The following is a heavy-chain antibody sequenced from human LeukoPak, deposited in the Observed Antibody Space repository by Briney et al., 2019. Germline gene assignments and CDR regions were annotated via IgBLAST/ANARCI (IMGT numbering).Heavy chain of an antibody. Sequence: GGSLRLSCAASGFTFSSYEMNWVRQAPGKGLEWVSYISSSGSTIYYADSVKSRFTISRDNAKNSLYLQMNSLRAEDTAVYYCARDKDGGFDPWGQGTLVTVSS. CDR1: GFTFSSYE. V-gene: IGHV3-48*03. D-gene: IGHD5-24*01. J-gene: IGHJ5*02. CDR3: ARDKDGGFDP. CDR2: ISSSGSTI.